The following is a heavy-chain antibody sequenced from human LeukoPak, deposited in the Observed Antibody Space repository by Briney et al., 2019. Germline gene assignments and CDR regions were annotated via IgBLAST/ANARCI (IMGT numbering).Heavy chain of an antibody. Sequence: GGSLRLSCAASGFIFSRNNMNWVRQAPGKGLEWVSSIGTSSSYIYFADSVKGRFTISRDNAKKSLYLQMNSLRAEDTAVYYCAELGITMIGGVWGKGTTVTISS. CDR3: AELGITMIGGV. D-gene: IGHD3-10*02. J-gene: IGHJ6*04. CDR2: IGTSSSYI. CDR1: GFIFSRNN. V-gene: IGHV3-21*01.